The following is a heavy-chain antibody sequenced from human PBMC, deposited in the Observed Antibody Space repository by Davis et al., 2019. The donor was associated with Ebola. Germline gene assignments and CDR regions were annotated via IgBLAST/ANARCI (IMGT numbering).Heavy chain of an antibody. V-gene: IGHV1-24*01. CDR2: FDPEDGET. Sequence: ASVKVSCKVSGYTLTELSMHWVRQAPGKGLEWMGGFDPEDGETIYAQKFQGRVTMTRNTSISTAYMELSSLRSEDTAVYYCARGRWTLVPAAKGASDYWGQGTLVTVSS. CDR1: GYTLTELS. D-gene: IGHD2-2*01. CDR3: ARGRWTLVPAAKGASDY. J-gene: IGHJ4*02.